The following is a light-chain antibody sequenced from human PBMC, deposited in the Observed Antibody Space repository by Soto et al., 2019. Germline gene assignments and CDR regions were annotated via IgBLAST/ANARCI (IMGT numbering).Light chain of an antibody. CDR2: DAY. CDR1: QSVGHMF. J-gene: IGKJ2*01. CDR3: QQYGSSPMYT. V-gene: IGKV3-20*01. Sequence: EIVLTQSPDTLSLSPWDRATLSCRASQSVGHMFLAWFQQKPGQAPRLLIFDAYRRATGIPDRFSGSGSGTNFALTISRLEPEDFALYYCQQYGSSPMYTFGQGTKVDIK.